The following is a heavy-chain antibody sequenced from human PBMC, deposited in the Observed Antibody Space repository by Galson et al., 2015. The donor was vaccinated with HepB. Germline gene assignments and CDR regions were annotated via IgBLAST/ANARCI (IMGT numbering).Heavy chain of an antibody. J-gene: IGHJ4*02. CDR1: GFTFSNYV. CDR2: IWNDGNNK. Sequence: SLRLSCAASGFTFSNYVMNWVRQAPGKGLEWVAFIWNDGNNKNYVDSVKGRFTISRDNSKNTLYLQMNSLRAEDTAVYYCARGFRLPDCWGQGTLVTVSS. CDR3: ARGFRLPDC. V-gene: IGHV3-33*01. D-gene: IGHD2-15*01.